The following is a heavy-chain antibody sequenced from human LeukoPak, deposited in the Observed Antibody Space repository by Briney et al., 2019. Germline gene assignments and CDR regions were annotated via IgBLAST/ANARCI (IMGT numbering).Heavy chain of an antibody. CDR1: GFTFSRYW. Sequence: GGSLRLSCAASGFTFSRYWMSWVRQAPGKGLEWVANIKQDGSQKYYVASVQGRFTISRDNAKNSLYLQMSSLRAEDTAVYYCAREGECSSGWFGTDNYWGQGTLVIVSS. CDR3: AREGECSSGWFGTDNY. CDR2: IKQDGSQK. V-gene: IGHV3-7*01. J-gene: IGHJ4*02. D-gene: IGHD6-19*01.